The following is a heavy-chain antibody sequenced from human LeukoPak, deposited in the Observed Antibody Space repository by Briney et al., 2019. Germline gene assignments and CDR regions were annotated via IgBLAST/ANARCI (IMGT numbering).Heavy chain of an antibody. CDR3: ARLVTSGWSLP. CDR1: GYTFTNYG. D-gene: IGHD6-19*01. CDR2: ISAYNGNT. Sequence: GVAVTVPCQASGYTFTNYGIRWVRQAPGQGLAWMGWISAYNGNTNYAQKLQGRVTLTTDTSTSTAYMELRSLRSDDTAVYYCARLVTSGWSLPWGQGTLVTVSS. V-gene: IGHV1-18*04. J-gene: IGHJ5*02.